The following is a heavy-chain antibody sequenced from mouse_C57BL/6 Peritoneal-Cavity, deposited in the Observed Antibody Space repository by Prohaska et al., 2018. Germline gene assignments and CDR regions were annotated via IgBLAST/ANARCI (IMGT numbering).Heavy chain of an antibody. V-gene: IGHV12-3*01. CDR1: GFPITSGYY. J-gene: IGHJ1*03. D-gene: IGHD1-1*02. Sequence: QMQLQESGPGLVKPSQSLFLTCSITGFPITSGYYWIWIRQSPGKPLEWMGYITHSGETFYNPSFQSPISITRETSKNQFFLQLNSVTTEDTAMYYCAGDSNGYWYFDVWGTGTTVTVSS. CDR3: AGDSNGYWYFDV. CDR2: ITHSGET.